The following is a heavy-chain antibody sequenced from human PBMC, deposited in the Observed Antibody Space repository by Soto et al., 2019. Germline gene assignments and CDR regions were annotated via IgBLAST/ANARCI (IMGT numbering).Heavy chain of an antibody. CDR1: GGSFSGYY. Sequence: AETLSLTCAVYGGSFSGYYWSWIRQPPGKGLEWIGEINHSGSTNYNPSLKSRVTISVDTSKNQFSLKLSSVTAADTAVYYCARSKGGSSGWYDYYYYGMDVWGQGTTVTVSS. J-gene: IGHJ6*02. CDR2: INHSGST. D-gene: IGHD6-19*01. CDR3: ARSKGGSSGWYDYYYYGMDV. V-gene: IGHV4-34*01.